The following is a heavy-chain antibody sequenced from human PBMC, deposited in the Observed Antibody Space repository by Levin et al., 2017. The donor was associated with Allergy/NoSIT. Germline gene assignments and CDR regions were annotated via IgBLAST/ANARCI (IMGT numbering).Heavy chain of an antibody. J-gene: IGHJ4*02. Sequence: PGASVKVSCAASGFIFSSFGVHWVRQAPGKGLEWVAVISYDGSTKYYADSVKGRFTISRDNSKNTLYLQMNSLRAEDTAVYYCAKDLAFGTSSWSFDYWGQGTLVTVSS. CDR2: ISYDGSTK. CDR3: AKDLAFGTSSWSFDY. CDR1: GFIFSSFG. V-gene: IGHV3-30*18. D-gene: IGHD6-13*01.